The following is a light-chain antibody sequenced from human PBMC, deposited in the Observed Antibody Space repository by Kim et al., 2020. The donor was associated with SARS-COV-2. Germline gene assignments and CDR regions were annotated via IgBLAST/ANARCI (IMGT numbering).Light chain of an antibody. V-gene: IGKV1-5*01. CDR2: DAS. CDR3: QQYNSDPYT. Sequence: DIQLTQSPSTLSASVGDKVTITCRASRSVSSWLAWYHQKPGKAPKLLIFDASTLESGVPSRFSRGGSGTEFTLTISSLQPDDFATYYCQQYNSDPYTFGQGTKLEI. J-gene: IGKJ2*01. CDR1: RSVSSW.